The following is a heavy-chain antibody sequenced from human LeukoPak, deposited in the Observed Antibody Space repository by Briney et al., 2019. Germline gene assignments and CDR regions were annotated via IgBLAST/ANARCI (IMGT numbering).Heavy chain of an antibody. CDR3: AKDMTAIGVYYFDY. CDR2: ITNSGNSK. Sequence: GGSLRLSCAASEFTFSSYSMNWVRQAPGKGLEWVSYITNSGNSKSYADSVKGRFTISRDNAKNSLYLQMNSLRAEDTALYYCAKDMTAIGVYYFDYWGQGTLVTVSS. V-gene: IGHV3-48*04. CDR1: EFTFSSYS. J-gene: IGHJ4*02. D-gene: IGHD5-18*01.